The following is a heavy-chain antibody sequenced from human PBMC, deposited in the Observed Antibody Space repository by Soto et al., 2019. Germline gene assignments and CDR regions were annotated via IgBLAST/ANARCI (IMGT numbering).Heavy chain of an antibody. CDR2: IYYSGNT. CDR3: ARAEGYYYHAMDV. V-gene: IGHV4-30-4*08. Sequence: SETLSLTCSVSSGSISSGDYFWSWIRQPPGKGLEWIGYIYYSGNTYYKPSLKSRFTISVDTSKNQFSLKVTSVTAADTAVYYCARAEGYYYHAMDVWGQGTTVTVSS. J-gene: IGHJ6*02. CDR1: SGSISSGDYF.